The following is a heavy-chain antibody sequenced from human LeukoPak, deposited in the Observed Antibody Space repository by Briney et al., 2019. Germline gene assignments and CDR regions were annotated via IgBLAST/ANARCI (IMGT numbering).Heavy chain of an antibody. CDR3: ARHVRRYDSSGYQDWFDP. Sequence: SETLSLTCAVSGYSISSGYYWGWIRQPPGKGLEWIGSIYHSGSTDYNPSLKSRVTISVDTSKNQFSLKLSSVTAADTAVYYCARHVRRYDSSGYQDWFDPWGQGTLVTVSS. D-gene: IGHD3-22*01. V-gene: IGHV4-38-2*01. J-gene: IGHJ5*02. CDR1: GYSISSGYY. CDR2: IYHSGST.